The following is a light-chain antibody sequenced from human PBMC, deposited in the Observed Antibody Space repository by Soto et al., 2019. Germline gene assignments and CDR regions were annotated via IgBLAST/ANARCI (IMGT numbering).Light chain of an antibody. CDR1: QSVGSN. CDR2: AAS. CDR3: QQYNNWPPWT. V-gene: IGKV3-15*01. J-gene: IGKJ1*01. Sequence: EMVMTQSPATLSVSPGDRATLSCRASQSVGSNLAWYQQRPGQAPRLLIYAASTRATGISARFSDSGSGTEFTLTISSLQSEDFAVYYCQQYNNWPPWTFGQGTKVEI.